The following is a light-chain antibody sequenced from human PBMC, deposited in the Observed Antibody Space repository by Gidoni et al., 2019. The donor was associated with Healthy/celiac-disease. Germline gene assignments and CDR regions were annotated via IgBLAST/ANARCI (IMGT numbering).Light chain of an antibody. CDR2: LGS. CDR1: QSLLHSNGYNY. V-gene: IGKV2-28*01. Sequence: EIGMTQCPLSLPVTPGGMASISCRSSQSLLHSNGYNYLDWYLQKPGQSPQLLIYLGSNRASGVPDRFSGSGSGTDFTLKISRVEAEDVGVYYCMQALQTPPYTFGQGTKLEIK. J-gene: IGKJ2*01. CDR3: MQALQTPPYT.